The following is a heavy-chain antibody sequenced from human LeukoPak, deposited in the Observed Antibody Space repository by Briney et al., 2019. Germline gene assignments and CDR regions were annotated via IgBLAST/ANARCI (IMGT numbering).Heavy chain of an antibody. CDR1: GFSFSSAW. J-gene: IGHJ5*02. V-gene: IGHV3-15*07. CDR2: MKNKAGGGTT. D-gene: IGHD2-8*02. Sequence: GGSLRLSCAASGFSFSSAWMNWVRQAPGKGLEWVGRMKNKAGGGTTDHAAPVKGRFTISRDDSSNMFYLQMNGLKTEDTAVYYCTVNQESTAWGQGTLVTVSS. CDR3: TVNQESTA.